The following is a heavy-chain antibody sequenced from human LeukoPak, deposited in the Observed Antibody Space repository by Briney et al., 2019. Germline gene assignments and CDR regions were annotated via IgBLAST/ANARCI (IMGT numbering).Heavy chain of an antibody. CDR2: INHSGST. D-gene: IGHD5-18*01. CDR1: YY. CDR3: ARDETAMVTH. J-gene: IGHJ4*02. Sequence: YYXXWIRQPPXKGGEGIGEINHSGSTNYNPSLKSRVTISVDTSKNRFSLKLSSVTAADTAVYYCARDETAMVTHWGQGTLVTVSS. V-gene: IGHV4-34*01.